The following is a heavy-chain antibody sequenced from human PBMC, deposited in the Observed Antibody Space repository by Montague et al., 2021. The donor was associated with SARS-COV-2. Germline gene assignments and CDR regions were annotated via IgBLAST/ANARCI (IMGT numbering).Heavy chain of an antibody. CDR3: ARDRRTTRLGELSPLDY. V-gene: IGHV3-21*01. J-gene: IGHJ4*02. CDR2: VSSSSTYI. Sequence: SLRLSCAASGVTFSSNSMSWLRQAPGKGLEWVSSVSSSSTYIYYADSVKGRFTISRDNVKNSLYLQMNSLRVEDTAVYFCARDRRTTRLGELSPLDYWGQGPLVPVSS. D-gene: IGHD3-16*02. CDR1: GVTFSSNS.